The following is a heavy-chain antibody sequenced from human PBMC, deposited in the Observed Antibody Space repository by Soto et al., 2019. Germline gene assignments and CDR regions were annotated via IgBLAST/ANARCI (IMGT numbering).Heavy chain of an antibody. V-gene: IGHV1-46*03. CDR2: INPSGGST. CDR1: GYTFTSYY. Sequence: ASVKVSCKASGYTFTSYYMHWVRQAPGQGLEWMGIINPSGGSTSYAQKFQGRVTMTRDTSTSTVYMELSSLRSEDRAVYYCARKGGWEYSSSSTPLPYYRDVWGKGTTVTVSS. D-gene: IGHD6-6*01. CDR3: ARKGGWEYSSSSTPLPYYRDV. J-gene: IGHJ6*03.